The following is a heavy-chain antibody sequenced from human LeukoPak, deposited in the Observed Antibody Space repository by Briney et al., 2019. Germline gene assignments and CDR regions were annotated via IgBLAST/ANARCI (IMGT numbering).Heavy chain of an antibody. CDR3: ARVNCSGGSCYHDY. V-gene: IGHV3-33*01. CDR1: GFTFSSYG. D-gene: IGHD2-15*01. Sequence: GGSLRLSCAASGFTFSSYGMHWVRQAPGKGLEWVAVIWYDGSNKYYADSVKGRFTISRDNSKNTLYLQTNSLRAEDTAVYYCARVNCSGGSCYHDYWGQGTLVTVSS. J-gene: IGHJ4*02. CDR2: IWYDGSNK.